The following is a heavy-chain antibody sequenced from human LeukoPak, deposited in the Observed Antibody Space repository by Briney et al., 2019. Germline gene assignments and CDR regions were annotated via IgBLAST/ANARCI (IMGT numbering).Heavy chain of an antibody. V-gene: IGHV1-18*01. CDR3: ARDMGGYYNYYYYGMDV. D-gene: IGHD3-3*01. J-gene: IGHJ6*02. CDR2: ISVYNGNT. Sequence: ASVKVSSKASGYTFTTYGINWVRQAPGQGLEWMGWISVYNGNTNYAEDIQDRVTMTTDTSTSTAYMEVRSLRSDDTAVYYCARDMGGYYNYYYYGMDVWGQGTTVTVSS. CDR1: GYTFTTYG.